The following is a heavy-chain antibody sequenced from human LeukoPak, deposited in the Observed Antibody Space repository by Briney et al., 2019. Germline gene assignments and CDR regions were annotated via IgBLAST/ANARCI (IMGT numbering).Heavy chain of an antibody. D-gene: IGHD5-18*01. V-gene: IGHV3-21*01. CDR2: IGTTSNST. J-gene: IGHJ4*02. Sequence: KAGGSLRLSCAAPGFTFSSYSMNWVRQAPGKGLEWVSSIGTTSNSTYYADSLKGRFTISRDNDESSLYLQMNSLRVEDTAVYFCAREGITAMADAWNDYWGQGTLVTVSS. CDR3: AREGITAMADAWNDY. CDR1: GFTFSSYS.